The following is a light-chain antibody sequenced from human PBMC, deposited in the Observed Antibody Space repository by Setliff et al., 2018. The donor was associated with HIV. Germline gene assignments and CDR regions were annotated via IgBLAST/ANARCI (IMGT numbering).Light chain of an antibody. J-gene: IGLJ1*01. CDR3: TSYTSSSTDV. V-gene: IGLV2-14*03. CDR2: AAS. Sequence: QSALTQPASVSGSLGQSITISCIGTSSDIGGTNYVSWYQQFPGEAPQLIIYAASDRPSGVSHRFSGSKSGNTASLTISGLQAEDEADYYCTSYTSSSTDVFGTGTKVTVL. CDR1: SSDIGGTNY.